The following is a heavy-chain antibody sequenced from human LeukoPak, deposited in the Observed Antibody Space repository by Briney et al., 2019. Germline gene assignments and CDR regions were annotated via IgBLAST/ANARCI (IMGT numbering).Heavy chain of an antibody. D-gene: IGHD3-22*01. CDR2: IYYSGST. V-gene: IGHV4-59*08. CDR1: GGSISSYY. J-gene: IGHJ4*02. Sequence: PSETLSLTCTVSGGSISSYYWSWIRQPPGKGLEWIGYIYYSGSTNYNPSLKSRVTISVDTSKNQFSLKLSSVTAADTAVYYCARHAFNDDKYYYDSSGSVFDYWGQGTLVTVSS. CDR3: ARHAFNDDKYYYDSSGSVFDY.